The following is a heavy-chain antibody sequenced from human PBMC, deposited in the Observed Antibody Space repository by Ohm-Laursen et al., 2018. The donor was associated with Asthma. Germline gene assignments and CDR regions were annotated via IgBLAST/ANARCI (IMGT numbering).Heavy chain of an antibody. CDR2: IVVGSGNT. V-gene: IGHV1-58*01. CDR3: AAVLDWGYCSGGSCFYYYGMDV. Sequence: GASVKVSCKASGFTFTSSAVQWVRQARGQRLEWIGWIVVGSGNTNYAPKFQERVTITRDMSTSTAYMELSSLRSEDTAVYYCAAVLDWGYCSGGSCFYYYGMDVWGQGTTVTVSS. CDR1: GFTFTSSA. D-gene: IGHD2-15*01. J-gene: IGHJ6*02.